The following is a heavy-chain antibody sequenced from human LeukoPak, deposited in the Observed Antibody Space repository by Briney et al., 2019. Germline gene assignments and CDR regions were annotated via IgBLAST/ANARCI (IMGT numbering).Heavy chain of an antibody. CDR1: GYTLTELS. V-gene: IGHV1-24*01. J-gene: IGHJ4*02. Sequence: ASVKVSCKVSGYTLTELSMHWVRQAPGKGLEWMGGFDPEDGETIYAQKFQGRVTMTADTSTSTAYMELRSLRSDDTAVYYCARVTITMVRGDIPDYWGQGTLVTVSS. CDR2: FDPEDGET. D-gene: IGHD3-10*01. CDR3: ARVTITMVRGDIPDY.